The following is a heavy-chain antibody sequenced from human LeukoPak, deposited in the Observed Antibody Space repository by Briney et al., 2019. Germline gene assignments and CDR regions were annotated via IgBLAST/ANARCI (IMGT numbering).Heavy chain of an antibody. V-gene: IGHV4-30-4*08. D-gene: IGHD2-15*01. J-gene: IGHJ3*02. CDR2: IYYSGST. CDR3: ARDSGGTVSGAFDI. Sequence: SQTLSLTCTVSGGSISSGDYYWSWIRQPPGKGLERIVYIYYSGSTYYNPSLKSRVTISVDTSKSQFSLKLSSVTAADTAVYYCARDSGGTVSGAFDIWGQGTMGTVSS. CDR1: GGSISSGDYY.